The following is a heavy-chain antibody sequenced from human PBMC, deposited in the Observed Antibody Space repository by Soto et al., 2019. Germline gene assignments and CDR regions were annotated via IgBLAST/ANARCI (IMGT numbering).Heavy chain of an antibody. D-gene: IGHD2-2*01. V-gene: IGHV5-10-1*01. CDR2: IDPSDSYT. J-gene: IGHJ5*02. CDR1: GYSFTSYW. Sequence: PGESLKISCKGSGYSFTSYWISWVRQMPGKGLEWMGRIDPSDSYTNYSPSFQGHVTISADKSISTAYLQWSSLKASDTAMYYCASSLTYCSSTSCLGNWFDPWGQGTLVTV. CDR3: ASSLTYCSSTSCLGNWFDP.